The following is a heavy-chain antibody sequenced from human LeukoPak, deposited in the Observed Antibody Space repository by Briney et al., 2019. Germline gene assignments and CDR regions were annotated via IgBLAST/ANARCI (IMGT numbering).Heavy chain of an antibody. CDR1: GFTFSSYA. Sequence: QPGGSLRLSCEVSGFTFSSYAMTWVRQAPGKGLERVSGISGSGGATYYTDSVKGRFTISRDNSKNTLYLQMNSLRAEDTAVYYCAKDIGYSRNWQFDYWGQGTLVTVSS. V-gene: IGHV3-23*01. J-gene: IGHJ4*02. D-gene: IGHD6-13*01. CDR3: AKDIGYSRNWQFDY. CDR2: ISGSGGAT.